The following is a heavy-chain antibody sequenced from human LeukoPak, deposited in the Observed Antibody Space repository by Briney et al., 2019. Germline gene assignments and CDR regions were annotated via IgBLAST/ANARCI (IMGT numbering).Heavy chain of an antibody. V-gene: IGHV6-1*01. CDR3: ARDRGDSSSWYAPVGAFDI. J-gene: IGHJ3*02. CDR1: GDSVSSNSAA. CDR2: TYYRSKWYN. Sequence: SQTLSLTCAISGDSVSSNSAAWNWIRQSPSRGLEWLGRTYYRSKWYNDYAVSVKSRITINPDTSKNQFSLQLSSVTPEDTAVYYYARDRGDSSSWYAPVGAFDIWGQGTMVTVSS. D-gene: IGHD6-13*01.